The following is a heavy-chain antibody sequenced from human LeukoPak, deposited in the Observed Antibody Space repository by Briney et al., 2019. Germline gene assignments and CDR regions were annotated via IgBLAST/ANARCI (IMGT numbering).Heavy chain of an antibody. V-gene: IGHV1-46*01. CDR1: GYTFTSYY. Sequence: ASVKVSCKASGYTFTSYYMHWVRQAPGQGLEWMGIINPSGGSTSYAQKFQGRVTMTRDTSTSTVYMELSSLRSEDTAVYYCAREAAPNYCSSTSCRPAFDIWGQGTMVTVSS. J-gene: IGHJ3*02. D-gene: IGHD2-2*01. CDR3: AREAAPNYCSSTSCRPAFDI. CDR2: INPSGGST.